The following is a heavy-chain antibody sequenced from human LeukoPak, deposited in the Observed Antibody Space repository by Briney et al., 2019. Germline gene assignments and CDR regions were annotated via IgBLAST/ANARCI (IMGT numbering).Heavy chain of an antibody. CDR1: GFTFSSYW. CDR2: IKQDGSEK. J-gene: IGHJ6*02. V-gene: IGHV3-7*03. D-gene: IGHD2-2*01. Sequence: GGSLRLSCAASGFTFSSYWMSWVRQAPGKGLEWVANIKQDGSEKYYVDSVKGRFTISRDNAKNSLYLQMNSLRAEDTAVYYCARDLLGYCSSTSCSYYYYGMDVWGQGTTVTVSS. CDR3: ARDLLGYCSSTSCSYYYYGMDV.